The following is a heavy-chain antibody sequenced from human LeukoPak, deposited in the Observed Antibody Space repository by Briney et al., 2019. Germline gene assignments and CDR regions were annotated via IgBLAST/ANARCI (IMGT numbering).Heavy chain of an antibody. CDR3: AMSVEMAAIPSFDY. CDR1: GHIFTTHY. CDR2: VNTDNTKS. D-gene: IGHD5-24*01. J-gene: IGHJ4*02. Sequence: SVKVSCKTSGHIFTTHYIHWMRQGPGQRLEWLGRVNTDNTKSEYSQKFQGRVIITRDTSARTAYMVMSGLRSEDTAMYYCAMSVEMAAIPSFDYWGQGTLVTVSS. V-gene: IGHV1-3*04.